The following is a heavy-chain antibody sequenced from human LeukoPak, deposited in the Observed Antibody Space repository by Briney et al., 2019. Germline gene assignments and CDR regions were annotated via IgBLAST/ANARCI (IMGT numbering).Heavy chain of an antibody. V-gene: IGHV4-39*07. CDR3: AVRGWYVSY. J-gene: IGHJ4*02. CDR1: SGSISSSSYY. CDR2: IYYSGGT. Sequence: SETLSLTCIVSSGSISSSSYYWGWIRQPPGKGLDWIGSIYYSGGTYYNPSLKSRVTISLDTSKNLFSLKLSSVTTADTPCSASAVRGWYVSYWGQGTLVTVSS. D-gene: IGHD6-19*01.